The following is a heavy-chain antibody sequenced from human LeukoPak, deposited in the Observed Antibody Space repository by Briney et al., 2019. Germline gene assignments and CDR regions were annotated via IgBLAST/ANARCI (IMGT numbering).Heavy chain of an antibody. CDR1: GFTFNNFE. Sequence: GGSLRLSCAASGFTFNNFEMNWVRQAPGKGLEWVAFISGTSAYISYADSVKGRFTISRDNAKNSLYLQMDNLRAEDTAVYYCAREMDDAFDVWGQGTMVTVSS. J-gene: IGHJ3*01. CDR3: AREMDDAFDV. V-gene: IGHV3-21*01. CDR2: ISGTSAYI. D-gene: IGHD5-24*01.